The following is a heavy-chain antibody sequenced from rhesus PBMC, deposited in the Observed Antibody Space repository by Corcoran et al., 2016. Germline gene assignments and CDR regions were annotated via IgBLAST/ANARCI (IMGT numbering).Heavy chain of an antibody. D-gene: IGHD4-29*01. Sequence: QVQLQESGPGVVKPSETLSLTCAVSGGTISSGYYYWSWIRQPPGKGLEWIGGIYSNRKSTNYNPSLKSRVTISTDTSKNQFSLKLSSVTATDTAVYYCARELSSYANSLDVWGRGVLVTVSS. J-gene: IGHJ5-2*02. CDR3: ARELSSYANSLDV. CDR2: IYSNRKST. CDR1: GGTISSGYYY. V-gene: IGHV4S12*01.